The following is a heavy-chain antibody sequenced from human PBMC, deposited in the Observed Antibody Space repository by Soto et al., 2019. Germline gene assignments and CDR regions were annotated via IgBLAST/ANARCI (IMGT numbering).Heavy chain of an antibody. V-gene: IGHV1-69*01. J-gene: IGHJ6*02. CDR3: ARDRGDHGLDV. CDR2: IIPLFHAT. CDR1: GGNFSNNA. Sequence: QVQLVQSGAQVKKPGSSVRVSCRASGGNFSNNAISWVRQAPGHGVEWMGGIIPLFHATDYAQRFQGRVTFTADESTSTVFMELSSLRFEDTAVHYCARDRGDHGLDVWGQGTTVTVSS. D-gene: IGHD3-10*01.